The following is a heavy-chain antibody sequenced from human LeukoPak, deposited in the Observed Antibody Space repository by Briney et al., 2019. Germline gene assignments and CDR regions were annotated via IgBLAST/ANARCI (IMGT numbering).Heavy chain of an antibody. V-gene: IGHV3-23*01. CDR3: AKDRLYYYGSGSTYMDV. Sequence: GGSLRLSCAASGLTFSSYAMSWVRQAPGKGLEWVSAISGSGGSTYYADSVKGRFTISRDNSKNTLYLQMNSLRAEDTAVYYCAKDRLYYYGSGSTYMDVWGKGTTVTVSS. CDR1: GLTFSSYA. J-gene: IGHJ6*03. CDR2: ISGSGGST. D-gene: IGHD3-10*01.